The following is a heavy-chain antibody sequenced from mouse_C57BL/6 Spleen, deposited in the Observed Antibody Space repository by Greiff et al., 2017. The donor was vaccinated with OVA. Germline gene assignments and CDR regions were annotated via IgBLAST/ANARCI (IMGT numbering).Heavy chain of an antibody. Sequence: VHVKQSGPELVKPGASVKISCKASGYSFTGYYMNWVKQSPEKSLEWIGEINPSTGGTTYNQKFKAKATLTVDKSSSTAYMQLKSLTSEDSAVYYCARAGLYYGSSYNYFDYWGQGTTLTVSS. V-gene: IGHV1-42*01. D-gene: IGHD1-1*01. CDR3: ARAGLYYGSSYNYFDY. J-gene: IGHJ2*01. CDR1: GYSFTGYY. CDR2: INPSTGGT.